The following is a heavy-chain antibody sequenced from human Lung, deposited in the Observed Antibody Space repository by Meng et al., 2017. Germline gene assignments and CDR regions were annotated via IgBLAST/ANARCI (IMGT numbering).Heavy chain of an antibody. CDR1: GGSFSDYY. J-gene: IGHJ4*02. V-gene: IGHV4-34*01. Sequence: GQLQQGGAGLLKPSETLSLTCVVSGGSFSDYYWSWIRQPPGKGLEWIGKINHSGSTNYNPSLESRATISVDTSQNNLSLKLSSVTAADSAVYYCARGPTTMAHDFDYWGQGTLVTVSS. D-gene: IGHD4-11*01. CDR2: INHSGST. CDR3: ARGPTTMAHDFDY.